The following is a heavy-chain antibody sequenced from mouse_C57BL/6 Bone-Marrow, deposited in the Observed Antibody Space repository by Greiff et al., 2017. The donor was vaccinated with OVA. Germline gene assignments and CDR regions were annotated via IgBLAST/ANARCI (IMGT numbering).Heavy chain of an antibody. CDR1: GFTFSDYG. V-gene: IGHV5-17*01. J-gene: IGHJ3*01. Sequence: EVHLVESGGGLVKPGGSLKLSCAASGFTFSDYGMHWVRQAPEKGLEWVAYISSGSSTIYYADTVKGRFTISRDNAKNTLFLQMTSLRSEDTAMYYCAREKRFAYWGQGTLVTVSA. CDR2: ISSGSSTI. CDR3: AREKRFAY.